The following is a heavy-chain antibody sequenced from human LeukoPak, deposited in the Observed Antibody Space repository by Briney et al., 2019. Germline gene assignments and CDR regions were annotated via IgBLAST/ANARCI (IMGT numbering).Heavy chain of an antibody. Sequence: ASVKVSCKASGYTFASYGISWVRQAPGQGLEGVGSISPYNGHTKYAQKFQDRVIMTTDTSTSTAYMELRGLRSDATAVFSCARDQYDYVWGSYRPYFDYWGQGTLVTVSS. D-gene: IGHD3-16*02. J-gene: IGHJ4*02. CDR1: GYTFASYG. CDR2: ISPYNGHT. CDR3: ARDQYDYVWGSYRPYFDY. V-gene: IGHV1-18*04.